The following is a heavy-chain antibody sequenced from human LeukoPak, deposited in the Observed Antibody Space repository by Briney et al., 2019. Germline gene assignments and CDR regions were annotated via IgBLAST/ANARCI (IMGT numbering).Heavy chain of an antibody. V-gene: IGHV3-66*01. CDR3: ATFQH. J-gene: IGHJ1*01. CDR2: IYSGGST. CDR1: GFTVRSNY. Sequence: QTGGSLRLSCTASGFTVRSNYLSWVRQAPGKGLEWVSVIYSGGSTNYADSVKGRFTISRDNSKNTLYLQMNSLRAEDTAVYYCATFQHWGQGTLVTVSS.